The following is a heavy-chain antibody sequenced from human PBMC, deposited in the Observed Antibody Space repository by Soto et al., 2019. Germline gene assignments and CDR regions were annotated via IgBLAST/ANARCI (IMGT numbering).Heavy chain of an antibody. J-gene: IGHJ5*02. V-gene: IGHV1-69*15. Sequence: QVQLVQSGAEVKKPGSSVKVSCKASGGTFSNYAITWVRQAPGQGLEWLGRIIPIFGSANYAKRFQGRVSSTADESTSAYMELSSLRSDDTAVYYCAKDGGKDGYFGNWFDPWGQGTLVSVSS. CDR2: IIPIFGSA. D-gene: IGHD5-12*01. CDR1: GGTFSNYA. CDR3: AKDGGKDGYFGNWFDP.